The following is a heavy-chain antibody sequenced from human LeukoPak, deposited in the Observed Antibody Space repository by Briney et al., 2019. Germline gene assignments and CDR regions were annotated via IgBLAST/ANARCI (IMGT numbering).Heavy chain of an antibody. CDR3: AREVIYYDSSGYYDY. CDR2: ISYDGSNK. D-gene: IGHD3-22*01. V-gene: IGHV3-30*19. CDR1: GFTFSSYG. Sequence: GGSLRLSCAASGFTFSSYGMHWVRQAPGRGLEWVAVISYDGSNKYYADSVKGRFTISRDNSKNTLYLQMNSLRAEDTAVYYRAREVIYYDSSGYYDYWGQGTLVTVSS. J-gene: IGHJ4*02.